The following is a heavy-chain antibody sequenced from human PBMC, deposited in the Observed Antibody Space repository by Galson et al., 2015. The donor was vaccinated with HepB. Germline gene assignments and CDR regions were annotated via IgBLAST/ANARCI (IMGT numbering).Heavy chain of an antibody. V-gene: IGHV1-18*04. CDR1: GYTFPNYG. J-gene: IGHJ4*02. CDR3: ARDASWGFDY. Sequence: SVKVSCKASGYTFPNYGISWVRQAPGQGLEWMGWISVYNGNTHFAQKFQARLTMTTDTATSTVYMELWSLRSDDTAVYYCARDASWGFDYWGQGTLVTVSS. D-gene: IGHD7-27*01. CDR2: ISVYNGNT.